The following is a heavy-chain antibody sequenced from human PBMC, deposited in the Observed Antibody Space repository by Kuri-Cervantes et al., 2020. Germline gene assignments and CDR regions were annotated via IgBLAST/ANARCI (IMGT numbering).Heavy chain of an antibody. CDR2: ISGSGGST. J-gene: IGHJ6*02. CDR3: ARVGLRYFDWLLSEGGLYYYYGMDV. CDR1: GFTFSSYA. V-gene: IGHV3-23*01. D-gene: IGHD3-9*01. Sequence: GGSLRLSCAASGFTFSSYAMSWVRQAPGKGLEWVSAISGSGGSTYYADSVKGRFTISRDNSKNTLYLQMNSLRAEDTAVYYCARVGLRYFDWLLSEGGLYYYYGMDVWGQGTTVTVSS.